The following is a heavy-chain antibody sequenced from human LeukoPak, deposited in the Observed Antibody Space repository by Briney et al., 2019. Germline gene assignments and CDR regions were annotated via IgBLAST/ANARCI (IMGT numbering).Heavy chain of an antibody. Sequence: GGSLRLSGAASGFTFSSYEMNWVRQAPGKGLEWGSYISSSGSTIYYADSVKGRFTTSRDNSKNTLYLQMNSLRAEDTAVYYCAKVPNWNYLWFDPWGQGTLVTVSS. CDR1: GFTFSSYE. V-gene: IGHV3-48*03. J-gene: IGHJ5*02. CDR2: ISSSGSTI. CDR3: AKVPNWNYLWFDP. D-gene: IGHD1-7*01.